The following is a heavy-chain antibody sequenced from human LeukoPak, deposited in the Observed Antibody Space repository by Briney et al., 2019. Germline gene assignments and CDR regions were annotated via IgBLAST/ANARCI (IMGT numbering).Heavy chain of an antibody. CDR2: INPNSGGT. CDR1: GYTFTGYY. D-gene: IGHD2-2*01. CDR3: ARVRGYCSSTSCYFAFDI. Sequence: ASVKVSCKASGYTFTGYYMHWVRQAPGQGLEWMGWINPNSGGTNYAQKFQGRVTMTRDTSISTAYMELSRLRSDDTAVYYCARVRGYCSSTSCYFAFDIWGQGTMVTVSS. J-gene: IGHJ3*02. V-gene: IGHV1-2*02.